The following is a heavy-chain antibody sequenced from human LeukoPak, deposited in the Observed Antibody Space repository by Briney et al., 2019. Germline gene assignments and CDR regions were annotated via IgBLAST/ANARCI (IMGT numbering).Heavy chain of an antibody. D-gene: IGHD6-19*01. V-gene: IGHV3-23*01. CDR3: AKDHGGLSSGWPYYFDY. Sequence: GGSLRLSCAASGFTFSSYATSWVRQAPGKGLEWVSAISGSGGSTYYADSVKGRFTISRDNSKNTLYLQMNSLRAEDTAVYYCAKDHGGLSSGWPYYFDYWGQGTLVTVSS. J-gene: IGHJ4*02. CDR2: ISGSGGST. CDR1: GFTFSSYA.